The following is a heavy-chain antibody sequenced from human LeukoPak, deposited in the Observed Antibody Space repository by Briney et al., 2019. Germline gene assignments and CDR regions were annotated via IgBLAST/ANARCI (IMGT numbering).Heavy chain of an antibody. J-gene: IGHJ3*02. CDR1: GFSFSSYA. CDR3: AKDRAGCGGDCGGDSFDI. Sequence: GGSPRLSCATSGFSFSSYAMTWVRQAPGKGLEWVSGISDSGSRAYYADSVKGRFTISRDNSKNTLYLQMNSLRAEDTALYYCAKDRAGCGGDCGGDSFDIWGQGTMVTVSS. D-gene: IGHD2-21*02. V-gene: IGHV3-23*01. CDR2: ISDSGSRA.